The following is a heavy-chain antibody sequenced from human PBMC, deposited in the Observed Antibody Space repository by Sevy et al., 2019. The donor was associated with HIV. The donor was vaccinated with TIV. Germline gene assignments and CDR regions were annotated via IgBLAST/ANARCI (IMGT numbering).Heavy chain of an antibody. J-gene: IGHJ4*01. D-gene: IGHD3-10*01. V-gene: IGHV1-69*13. CDR3: ARDKYYYVSGSFDY. CDR1: GGIFRSNA. CDR2: IIAVFGTT. Sequence: ASGKVSCKASGGIFRSNAISWVRQAPGQGLEWMGGIIAVFGTTNYAQKFQGRVTVSADESRSTAYMELSSLRSEDTAVYYCARDKYYYVSGSFDYWGQGTQVTVSS.